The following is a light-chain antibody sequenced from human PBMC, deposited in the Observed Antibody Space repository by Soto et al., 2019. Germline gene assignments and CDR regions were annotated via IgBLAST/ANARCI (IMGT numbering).Light chain of an antibody. CDR1: QGITNY. V-gene: IGKV1-27*01. CDR2: GAS. Sequence: DVQMTQSPSSLSASVGDRVTLTSWASQGITNYLAWYQQKPGKVPKLLIYGASTLQSGVPSRFSGSGSGTDFTLTIDSLQPEDVATYYCQKYNSAHSYSFGQGTKVEIK. J-gene: IGKJ1*01. CDR3: QKYNSAHSYS.